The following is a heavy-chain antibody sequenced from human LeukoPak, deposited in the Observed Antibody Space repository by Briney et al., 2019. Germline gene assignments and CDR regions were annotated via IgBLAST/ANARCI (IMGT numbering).Heavy chain of an antibody. D-gene: IGHD3-16*01. V-gene: IGHV3-33*01. CDR1: GFTFSSYG. J-gene: IGHJ4*02. CDR2: ICYDGSNK. Sequence: PGGSLRLSCAASGFTFSSYGMHWVRQAPGKGLEWVAVICYDGSNKYYADSVKGRFTISRDNSKNTLYLQMNSLRAEDTAVYYCARDPGLGRLGHEFESVFDYWGQGTLVTVSS. CDR3: ARDPGLGRLGHEFESVFDY.